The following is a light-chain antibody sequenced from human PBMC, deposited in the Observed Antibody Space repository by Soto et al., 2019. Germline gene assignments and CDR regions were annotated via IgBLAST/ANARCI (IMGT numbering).Light chain of an antibody. CDR3: SSYAGSNVV. J-gene: IGLJ2*01. CDR1: SSDVGGYDY. V-gene: IGLV2-8*01. Sequence: QSALTQPPSASGSPGQSVTISCTGTSSDVGGYDYVSWYQQHPGKAPKLMIYEVSKRPSGVPDRFSGSKSGNTASLTVSGLQAADEADYYCSSYAGSNVVFGGGTQLTVL. CDR2: EVS.